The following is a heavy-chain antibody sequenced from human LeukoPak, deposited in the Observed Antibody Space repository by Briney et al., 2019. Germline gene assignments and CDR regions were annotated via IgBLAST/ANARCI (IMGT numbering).Heavy chain of an antibody. D-gene: IGHD3-22*01. CDR1: GFTFSSYS. Sequence: GGSLRLSCAASGFTFSSYSMNWVRQAPGKGLEWVSSISSSSSYIYYADSVKGRFTISRDNAKNSPYLQMNSLRAEDTAVYYCARDGNFPSSGYYSAYAFDIWGQGTMVTVSS. J-gene: IGHJ3*02. CDR3: ARDGNFPSSGYYSAYAFDI. CDR2: ISSSSSYI. V-gene: IGHV3-21*01.